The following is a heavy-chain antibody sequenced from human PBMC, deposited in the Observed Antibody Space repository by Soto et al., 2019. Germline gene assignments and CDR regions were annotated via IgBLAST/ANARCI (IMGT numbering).Heavy chain of an antibody. CDR2: MNPNSGNT. CDR1: GYTFTSYD. J-gene: IGHJ5*02. V-gene: IGHV1-8*01. Sequence: ASVKVSCKASGYTFTSYDINWVRQATGQGLEWMGWMNPNSGNTGYAQKFQGRVTMTRNTSISTAYMELSSLRSEDTAVYYCARGRMWYSRSWDWFDPWGQGTLVTVSS. D-gene: IGHD6-13*01. CDR3: ARGRMWYSRSWDWFDP.